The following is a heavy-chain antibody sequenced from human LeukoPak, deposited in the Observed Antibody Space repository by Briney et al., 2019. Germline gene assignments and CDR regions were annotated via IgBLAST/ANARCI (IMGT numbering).Heavy chain of an antibody. CDR3: ARDYGGSSPFDY. V-gene: IGHV3-48*03. CDR1: GFTFSSYE. D-gene: IGHD4-23*01. CDR2: ISSSGSAI. Sequence: GGSLRLSCAASGFTFSSYEMNWVRQAPGKGLEWVSYISSSGSAIYYADSVKGRFTISRDNAKNSLYLQMNSLRAEDTAVYYCARDYGGSSPFDYWGQGTLVTVSS. J-gene: IGHJ4*02.